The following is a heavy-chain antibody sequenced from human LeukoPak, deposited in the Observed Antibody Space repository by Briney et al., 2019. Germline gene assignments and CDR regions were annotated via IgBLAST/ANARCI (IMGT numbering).Heavy chain of an antibody. CDR2: MNPNNGDT. CDR1: GYTFTSYK. Sequence: ASVKVSCKASGYTFTSYKIHWVRQAPGQGLDWVAWMNPNNGDTGYAQNFQDRVTLTRDAPISTAYMELSSLSSEDTAVYYCARGHQPRGYSSSWYEGWFDPWGQGTLVTVSS. V-gene: IGHV1-8*01. CDR3: ARGHQPRGYSSSWYEGWFDP. D-gene: IGHD6-13*01. J-gene: IGHJ5*02.